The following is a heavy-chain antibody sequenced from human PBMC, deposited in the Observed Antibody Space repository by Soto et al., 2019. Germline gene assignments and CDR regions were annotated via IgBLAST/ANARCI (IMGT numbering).Heavy chain of an antibody. CDR1: AYSISSNYY. V-gene: IGHV4-38-2*02. Sequence: PSETLSLTCAVSAYSISSNYYWGCLRQPPGKGLEWIGSIYHSGSTYYNPSLKSRVTISVDTSKNQFSLRLTSVTAADTAVYYCARDLYASIYDAFKIWGQGTMVTVS. D-gene: IGHD4-17*01. CDR3: ARDLYASIYDAFKI. CDR2: IYHSGST. J-gene: IGHJ3*02.